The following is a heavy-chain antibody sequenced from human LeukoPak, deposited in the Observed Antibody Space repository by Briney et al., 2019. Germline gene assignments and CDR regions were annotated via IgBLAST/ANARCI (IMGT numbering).Heavy chain of an antibody. D-gene: IGHD2-15*01. J-gene: IGHJ4*02. Sequence: SETLSLTCTVSGGSISSSGYYWGWIRQPPGKGLEWIGSVSYRGGTYHNPSLKTRVTISVDTSKNQFSLRLNSVTAADTAVYYCARDSRYCSGGNCHLRFDYWGQGILVTVSS. CDR3: ARDSRYCSGGNCHLRFDY. V-gene: IGHV4-39*07. CDR2: VSYRGGT. CDR1: GGSISSSGYY.